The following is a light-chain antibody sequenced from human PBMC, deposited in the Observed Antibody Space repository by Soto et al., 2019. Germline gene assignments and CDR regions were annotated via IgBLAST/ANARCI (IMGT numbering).Light chain of an antibody. V-gene: IGLV2-14*01. Sequence: QTVLTQPASVSGSPGQSITISCTGTSSDVGGYKYVSWYQQHPGKAPKLMIYEVSNRPSGVSNRFSGSKSGNTASLTISGLQAEDEADYYCSSYTSSSTPYVFGTGTK. J-gene: IGLJ1*01. CDR2: EVS. CDR1: SSDVGGYKY. CDR3: SSYTSSSTPYV.